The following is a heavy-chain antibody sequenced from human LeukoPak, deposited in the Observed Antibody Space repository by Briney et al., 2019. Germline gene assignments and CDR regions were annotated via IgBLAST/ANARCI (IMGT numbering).Heavy chain of an antibody. J-gene: IGHJ2*01. Sequence: GESLKISCKGGGYSFTNYWIVWVRQMPGKGLKWMGIIYPGDSDARYSPSFQGQVTISADKSISTAYLQWSSLKASDTAMYYCARLYSNYGFGSGYFDLWGRGTLVTVSS. CDR3: ARLYSNYGFGSGYFDL. CDR1: GYSFTNYW. V-gene: IGHV5-51*01. D-gene: IGHD4-11*01. CDR2: IYPGDSDA.